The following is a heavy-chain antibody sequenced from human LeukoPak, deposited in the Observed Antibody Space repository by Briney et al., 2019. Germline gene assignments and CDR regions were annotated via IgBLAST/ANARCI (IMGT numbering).Heavy chain of an antibody. V-gene: IGHV3-23*01. J-gene: IGHJ2*01. CDR2: ITGSSTWT. CDR3: ARELVSLGTGYFDL. D-gene: IGHD7-27*01. Sequence: GSLRLSCEASGFTFSTYGMTWVRQAPGKGLEWVSGITGSSTWTYYADSVKGRLTISRDNSNNTLHLQMNSLRAEDTAIYYCARELVSLGTGYFDLWGRGTLVTVSS. CDR1: GFTFSTYG.